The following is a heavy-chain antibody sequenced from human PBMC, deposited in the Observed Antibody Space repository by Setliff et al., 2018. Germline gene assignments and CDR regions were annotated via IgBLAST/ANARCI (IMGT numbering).Heavy chain of an antibody. V-gene: IGHV4-39*07. D-gene: IGHD3-3*01. J-gene: IGHJ4*02. CDR2: IYYSGST. Sequence: SETLSRTCTVSGGSISSSSYYWGWIRQPPGKGLEWIGSIYYSGSTYYNPSLKRRVTISVDTSKNQFSLKLSSVTAADTAVYYCARRATYYNFWSGYYDYWGQGTLVTVSS. CDR3: ARRATYYNFWSGYYDY. CDR1: GGSISSSSYY.